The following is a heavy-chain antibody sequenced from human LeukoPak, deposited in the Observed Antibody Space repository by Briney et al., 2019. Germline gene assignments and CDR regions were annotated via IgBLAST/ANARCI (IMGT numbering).Heavy chain of an antibody. CDR1: GYTFTGYY. J-gene: IGHJ4*02. V-gene: IGHV1-2*02. D-gene: IGHD3-22*01. Sequence: GASVKVSCKASGYTFTGYYMHWVRQAPGQGLEWMGWTNPNSGGTNYAQKFQGRVTMTRDTSISTAYMELSRLRSDDTAVYYCARAGGYYDSSGYSSGVYYWGQGTLVTVSS. CDR2: TNPNSGGT. CDR3: ARAGGYYDSSGYSSGVYY.